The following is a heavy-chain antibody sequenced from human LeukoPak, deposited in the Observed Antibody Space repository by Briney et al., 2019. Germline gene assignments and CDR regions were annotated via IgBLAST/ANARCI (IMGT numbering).Heavy chain of an antibody. J-gene: IGHJ4*02. Sequence: GGSLRLSCAASGFTFSNYWMHWVRQARGKGLVWVSRINMDGGITSYADSVKGRFIISRDNAKSTLYLQMNSLRAESTAVYYCAREYGYNTAHFDYWGQGTLVTVSS. CDR1: GFTFSNYW. CDR3: AREYGYNTAHFDY. CDR2: INMDGGIT. D-gene: IGHD5-24*01. V-gene: IGHV3-74*01.